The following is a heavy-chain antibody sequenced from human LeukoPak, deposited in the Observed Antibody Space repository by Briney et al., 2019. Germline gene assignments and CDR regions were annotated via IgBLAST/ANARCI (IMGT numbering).Heavy chain of an antibody. Sequence: GGSLRLSCAASGFTFSSYAMSWVRQAPGKGLEWVSAISGSGGSTYYADSVKGRFTIYRDNSKNTLYLQMNSLRAEDTAVYYCARDDSSGYWPDAFDIWGQGTMVTVSS. J-gene: IGHJ3*02. CDR3: ARDDSSGYWPDAFDI. V-gene: IGHV3-23*01. CDR2: ISGSGGST. CDR1: GFTFSSYA. D-gene: IGHD3-22*01.